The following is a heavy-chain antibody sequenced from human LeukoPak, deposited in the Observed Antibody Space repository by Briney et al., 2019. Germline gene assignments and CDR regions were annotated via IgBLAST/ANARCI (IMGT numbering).Heavy chain of an antibody. CDR3: AKGLTVTMWGQGMDV. J-gene: IGHJ6*02. Sequence: PGGSLRLSCAASGFTFSSYAMSWVRQASGKGLEWVSSISGNGGSTKYADSVKGRFTISRDNSKNALYLQMNSLRAEDTAVYYCAKGLTVTMWGQGMDVWGQGTTVTVSS. CDR2: ISGNGGST. CDR1: GFTFSSYA. V-gene: IGHV3-23*01. D-gene: IGHD4-11*01.